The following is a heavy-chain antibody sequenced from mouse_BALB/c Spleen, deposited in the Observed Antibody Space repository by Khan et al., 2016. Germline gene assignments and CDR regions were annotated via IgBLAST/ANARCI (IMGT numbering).Heavy chain of an antibody. CDR1: GYSITSDYA. Sequence: EVQLQESGPGLVKPSQSLSLTCTVTGYSITSDYAWNWIRQFPGNRLEWMGYISYSGSTSYNPSLKSRISITRDTSKNQFFLQLNSVTSEYTATDSGARSDYGDKDAMDYWGQGTSVTDSS. J-gene: IGHJ4*01. CDR2: ISYSGST. D-gene: IGHD1-1*01. CDR3: ARSDYGDKDAMDY. V-gene: IGHV3-2*02.